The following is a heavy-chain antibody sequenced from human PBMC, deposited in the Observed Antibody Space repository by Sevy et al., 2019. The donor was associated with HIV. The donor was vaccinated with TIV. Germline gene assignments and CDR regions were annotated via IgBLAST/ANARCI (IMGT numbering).Heavy chain of an antibody. J-gene: IGHJ4*02. CDR3: ANDLWYWYYFDY. CDR1: GFTFSSYA. D-gene: IGHD2-8*02. CDR2: ISGSGGST. Sequence: GGSLRLSCAASGFTFSSYAMSWVRQAPGKGLEWVSAISGSGGSTYYADSVKGRFTISRDNSKNTLYLQMNSLRAEDTAVYYCANDLWYWYYFDYWGQGTLVTVSS. V-gene: IGHV3-23*01.